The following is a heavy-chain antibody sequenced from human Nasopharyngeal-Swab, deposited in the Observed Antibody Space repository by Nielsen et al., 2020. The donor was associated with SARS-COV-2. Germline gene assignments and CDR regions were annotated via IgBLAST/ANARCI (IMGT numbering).Heavy chain of an antibody. CDR3: ARWSSSSIKFDY. J-gene: IGHJ4*02. CDR2: MYHSGAT. D-gene: IGHD3-3*01. V-gene: IGHV4-39*01. Sequence: SETLSLTCTVSGGPMSSFAFDSYWAWLRQPPGMGLEWIGSMYHSGATYTNPSLKSRVTLSVDTSTNRFSLNLSSVTAADTAVYYCARWSSSSIKFDYWGQGTLVSVSS. CDR1: GGPMSSFAFDSY.